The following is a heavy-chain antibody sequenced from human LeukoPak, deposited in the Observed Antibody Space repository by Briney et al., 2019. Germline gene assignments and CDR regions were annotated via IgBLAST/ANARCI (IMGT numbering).Heavy chain of an antibody. D-gene: IGHD6-13*01. CDR3: ARAAAGY. J-gene: IGHJ4*02. Sequence: GSLRLSCAASGFTFSQYSINWVRQAPGKGLEWVAVISYDGSNKYYADSVKGRFTISRDNSKNTLYLQMNSLRAEDTAVYYCARAAAGYWGQGTLVTVSS. CDR1: GFTFSQYS. V-gene: IGHV3-30*04. CDR2: ISYDGSNK.